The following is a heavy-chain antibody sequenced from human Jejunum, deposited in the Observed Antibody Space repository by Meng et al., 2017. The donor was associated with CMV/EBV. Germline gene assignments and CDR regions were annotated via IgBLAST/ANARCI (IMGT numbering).Heavy chain of an antibody. V-gene: IGHV1-2*02. Sequence: SEYTFRDYYMQWVRQAPGQGLEWMGWINPQTGDTNYAPKFRGRVTMTRDMSINTVYMEVTGLRSDDTAVYYCAKDAGSYLDYYFDYWGQGTLVTVSS. CDR1: EYTFRDYY. CDR3: AKDAGSYLDYYFDY. CDR2: INPQTGDT. J-gene: IGHJ4*02. D-gene: IGHD1-26*01.